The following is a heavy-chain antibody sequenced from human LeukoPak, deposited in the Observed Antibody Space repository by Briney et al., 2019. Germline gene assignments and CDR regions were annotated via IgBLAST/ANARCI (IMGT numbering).Heavy chain of an antibody. CDR1: GFTFSSYS. D-gene: IGHD2-2*01. Sequence: PGGSLRLSCAASGFTFSSYSMNWVRQAPGKGLEWVSSISSSSSYIYYADSVKGRFTISRDNAKNSLYLQMNSLRAEDTAVYYCARLRFREVVPAAEGDYWGQGTLVTVSS. V-gene: IGHV3-21*01. J-gene: IGHJ4*02. CDR2: ISSSSSYI. CDR3: ARLRFREVVPAAEGDY.